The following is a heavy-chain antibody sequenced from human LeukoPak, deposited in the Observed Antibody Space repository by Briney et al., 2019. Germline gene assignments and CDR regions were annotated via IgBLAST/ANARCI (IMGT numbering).Heavy chain of an antibody. Sequence: ASVTVSCKASGYTFTGYYIHWVRQAPGQGLEWMGWINPNSGGTNYAQKFQGRVTMTRDTSITTAYMELSRLRSDDTAVYYCARAYVPAAISDILFDIWGQGTMVTVSS. CDR1: GYTFTGYY. J-gene: IGHJ3*02. D-gene: IGHD2-2*02. V-gene: IGHV1-2*02. CDR2: INPNSGGT. CDR3: ARAYVPAAISDILFDI.